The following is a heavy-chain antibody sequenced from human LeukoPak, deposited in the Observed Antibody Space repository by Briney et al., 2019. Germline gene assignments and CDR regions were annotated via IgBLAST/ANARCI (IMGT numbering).Heavy chain of an antibody. Sequence: GGSLRLSCAASGFTFSSCSMDWVRQAPGKGLEWVSSISTSSSYIYYADSVKGRFTISRDNSKNTLYLQMNSLRAEDTAVYYCASLNSGYDWDFDYWGQGTLVTVSS. D-gene: IGHD5-12*01. J-gene: IGHJ4*02. V-gene: IGHV3-21*04. CDR2: ISTSSSYI. CDR1: GFTFSSCS. CDR3: ASLNSGYDWDFDY.